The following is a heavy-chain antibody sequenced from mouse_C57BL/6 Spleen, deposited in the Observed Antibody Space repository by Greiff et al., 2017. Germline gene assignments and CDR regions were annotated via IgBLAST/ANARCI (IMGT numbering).Heavy chain of an antibody. Sequence: EVKLMESGGGLVKPGGSLKLSCAASGFTFSSYTMSWVRQTPEKRLEWVATISGGGGNTYYPDSVKGRFTISRDNAKNTLYLQMSSLRSEDTALYYCARRGDPYWYFDVWGTGTTVTVSS. D-gene: IGHD3-3*01. CDR3: ARRGDPYWYFDV. CDR1: GFTFSSYT. CDR2: ISGGGGNT. J-gene: IGHJ1*03. V-gene: IGHV5-9*01.